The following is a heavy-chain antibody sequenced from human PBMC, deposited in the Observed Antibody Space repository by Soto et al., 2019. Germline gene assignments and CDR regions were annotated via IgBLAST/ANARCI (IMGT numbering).Heavy chain of an antibody. D-gene: IGHD6-19*01. CDR3: AKGGRQGLVTSDFNY. J-gene: IGHJ4*02. CDR1: GFTFSDYA. CDR2: VSRDGRNT. Sequence: VQLVESGGGVVQPGRSLRLSCAASGFTFSDYAMHWVRQAPGKGLEWVAVVSRDGRNTHYADSVKGRFTSSRDSSKNTVSLEMTSLRAEDTAVYYCAKGGRQGLVTSDFNYWGQGALVTVSS. V-gene: IGHV3-30*18.